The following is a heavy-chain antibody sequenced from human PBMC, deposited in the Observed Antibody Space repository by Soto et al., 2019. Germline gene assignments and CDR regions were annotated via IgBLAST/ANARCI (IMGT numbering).Heavy chain of an antibody. CDR2: IYYNGNT. D-gene: IGHD7-27*01. V-gene: IGHV4-59*11. CDR1: GGSISNHY. Sequence: QVQLQESGPGLVKPSETLSLTCTVSGGSISNHYWSWIRQPPGKGLEWIGYIYYNGNTNYNPPLTSRVTMSVDTSKNQISLKLGSVTAADTAVYYCTRANWYSEYWGQGTLVTVSS. CDR3: TRANWYSEY. J-gene: IGHJ4*02.